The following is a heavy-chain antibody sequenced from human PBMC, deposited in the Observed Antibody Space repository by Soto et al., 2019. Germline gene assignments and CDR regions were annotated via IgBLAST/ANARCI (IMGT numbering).Heavy chain of an antibody. CDR1: GGSISSYY. CDR3: ASRSYYDILTGYGALDAFDI. CDR2: IYYSGST. D-gene: IGHD3-9*01. Sequence: PSETLSLTCTVSGGSISSYYWSWIRQPPGKGLEWIGYIYYSGSTNYNPSLKSRVTISVDTSKNQFSLKLSSVTAADTAVYYCASRSYYDILTGYGALDAFDIWGQGTMVTVSS. V-gene: IGHV4-59*08. J-gene: IGHJ3*02.